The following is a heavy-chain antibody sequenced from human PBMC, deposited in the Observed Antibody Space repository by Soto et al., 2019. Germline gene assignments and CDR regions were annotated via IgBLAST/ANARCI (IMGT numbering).Heavy chain of an antibody. J-gene: IGHJ4*02. Sequence: SETLSLTCTVSGGSIKSGDYYWTWIRQPPGKGLEFIGYIYYSANTYYNPSPKSRVTISVDTSKNHLSLKLSSVTAADTAVYYCARGPRGGDCYPPDSWGQGTLVTVS. CDR3: ARGPRGGDCYPPDS. CDR2: IYYSANT. V-gene: IGHV4-30-4*01. CDR1: GGSIKSGDYY. D-gene: IGHD2-21*02.